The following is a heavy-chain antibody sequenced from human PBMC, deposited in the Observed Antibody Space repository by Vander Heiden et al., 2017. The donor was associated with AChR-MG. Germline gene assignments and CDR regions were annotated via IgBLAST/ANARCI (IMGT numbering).Heavy chain of an antibody. CDR2: ISGSGGST. J-gene: IGHJ4*02. D-gene: IGHD3-22*01. Sequence: EVQLLESGGGLVQPGGSLRLSRAASGFRFSSYAMSWVRQAPGKGLEWVSAISGSGGSTYYADSVKGRFTISRDNSKNTLYLQMNSLRAEDTAVYYCLGENYDASGPARNFDFDYWGQGSLVTVSS. CDR3: LGENYDASGPARNFDFDY. V-gene: IGHV3-23*01. CDR1: GFRFSSYA.